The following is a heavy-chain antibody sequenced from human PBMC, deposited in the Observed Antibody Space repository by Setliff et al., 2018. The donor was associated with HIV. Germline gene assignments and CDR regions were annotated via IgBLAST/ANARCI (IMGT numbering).Heavy chain of an antibody. J-gene: IGHJ4*02. D-gene: IGHD3-9*01. CDR2: ISGSGDST. Sequence: PGGSLRLSCAAPGLTFEYYAMTWVRQAPGKGLEWVSGISGSGDSTYYAPAVKGRFTISRDNVKNILYLQMNSLRAEDTAVYYCARENYDILTGYYDYWGQGALVTVSS. CDR1: GLTFEYYA. V-gene: IGHV3-23*01. CDR3: ARENYDILTGYYDY.